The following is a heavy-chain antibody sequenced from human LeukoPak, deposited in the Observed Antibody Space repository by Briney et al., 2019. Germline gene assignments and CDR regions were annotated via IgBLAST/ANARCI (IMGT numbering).Heavy chain of an antibody. J-gene: IGHJ4*02. D-gene: IGHD3-10*01. Sequence: GRSLRLSCAASGFTFSSYGMHWVRQAPGKGLEWVAAIWYDGSNKYYADSVKGRFTISRDNSNNTLYLQMNSLRAEDTAVFYCAKLFYSSGMYHFDYWGQGTLVTVSS. V-gene: IGHV3-33*06. CDR1: GFTFSSYG. CDR3: AKLFYSSGMYHFDY. CDR2: IWYDGSNK.